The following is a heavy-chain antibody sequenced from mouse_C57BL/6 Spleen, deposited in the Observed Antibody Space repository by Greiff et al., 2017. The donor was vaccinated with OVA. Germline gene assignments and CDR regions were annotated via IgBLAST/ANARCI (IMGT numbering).Heavy chain of an antibody. Sequence: EVQLQQSGPELVKPGASVKISCKASGYSFTGYYMNWVKQSPEKSLEWIGEINPSTGGTTYNQKFKAKATLTVDKSSSTAYMQLKSLTSEDSAVYYCARKDGYYPWFAYWGQGTLVTVSA. CDR3: ARKDGYYPWFAY. CDR2: INPSTGGT. J-gene: IGHJ3*01. D-gene: IGHD2-3*01. CDR1: GYSFTGYY. V-gene: IGHV1-42*01.